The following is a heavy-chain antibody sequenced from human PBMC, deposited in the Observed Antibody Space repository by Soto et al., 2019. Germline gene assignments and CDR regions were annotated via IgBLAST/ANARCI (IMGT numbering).Heavy chain of an antibody. Sequence: PGGSLRLSCAASGFTFSSYAMSWVRQAPGKGLEWVSAISGSGGSTYYSDSVKGRFTISRDNSKNTLYLQMNSLRVEDTAVYYCAKGLCSYGTLRRYYYGMDVGGQGTTVTGSS. CDR2: ISGSGGST. CDR1: GFTFSSYA. D-gene: IGHD5-18*01. CDR3: AKGLCSYGTLRRYYYGMDV. J-gene: IGHJ6*02. V-gene: IGHV3-23*01.